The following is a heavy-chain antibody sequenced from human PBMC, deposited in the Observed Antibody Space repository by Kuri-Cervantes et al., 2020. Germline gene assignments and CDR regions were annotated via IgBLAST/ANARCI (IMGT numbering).Heavy chain of an antibody. CDR1: GFTFDDFA. J-gene: IGHJ4*02. Sequence: SLKISCAASGFTFDDFAMHWVRQAPGKGLEWVSDINWNSDTVDYADSVKGRFIISRDNVSNSLFLQMNSLRAEDTGVYFCTRDRGYKTFDFWGQGTLVTVSS. V-gene: IGHV3-9*01. CDR3: TRDRGYKTFDF. CDR2: INWNSDTV. D-gene: IGHD5-24*01.